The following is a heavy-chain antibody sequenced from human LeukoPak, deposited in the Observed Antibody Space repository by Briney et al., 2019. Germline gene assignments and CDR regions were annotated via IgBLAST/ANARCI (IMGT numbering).Heavy chain of an antibody. J-gene: IGHJ5*02. CDR2: IYYSGST. CDR1: GGSVSSGSYY. D-gene: IGHD2-21*02. V-gene: IGHV4-61*01. Sequence: SETLSLTCTVSGGSVSSGSYYWSWIRQPPGKGLEWIGYIYYSGSTNYNPSPKSRVTISVDTSKNQFSLKLSSVTAADTAVYYCARMTRNWFDPWGQGTLVTVSS. CDR3: ARMTRNWFDP.